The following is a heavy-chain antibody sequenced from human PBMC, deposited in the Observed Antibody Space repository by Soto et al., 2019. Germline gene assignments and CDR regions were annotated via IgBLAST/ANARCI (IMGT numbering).Heavy chain of an antibody. Sequence: ASVKVSCKASGYTFTSYGISWVRQAPGQGLEWMGWISAYNGNTNYAQKLQGRVTMTTDTSTSTAYMELRSLRSDDTAVYYWALGEYCSSTSCPGWFDPWGQGTLVTVSS. CDR1: GYTFTSYG. J-gene: IGHJ5*02. V-gene: IGHV1-18*01. CDR3: ALGEYCSSTSCPGWFDP. D-gene: IGHD2-2*01. CDR2: ISAYNGNT.